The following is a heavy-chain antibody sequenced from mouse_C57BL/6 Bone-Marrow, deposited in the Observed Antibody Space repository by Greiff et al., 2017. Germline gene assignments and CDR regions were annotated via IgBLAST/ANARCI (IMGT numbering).Heavy chain of an antibody. D-gene: IGHD1-1*01. J-gene: IGHJ3*01. V-gene: IGHV3-6*01. CDR2: ISYDGSN. CDR1: GYSITSGYY. Sequence: DVQLQESGPGLVKPSQSLSLTCSVTGYSITSGYYWNWIRQFPGNKLEWMGYISYDGSNNYNPSLKNRISITRDTSKNQFFLKLNSVTTEDTATYYCARGGFYGSGWFAYWGQGTLVTVSA. CDR3: ARGGFYGSGWFAY.